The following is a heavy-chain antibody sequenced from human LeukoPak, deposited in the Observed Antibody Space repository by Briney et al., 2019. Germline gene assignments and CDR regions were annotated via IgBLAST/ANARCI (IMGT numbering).Heavy chain of an antibody. CDR1: GGSFSGYY. D-gene: IGHD6-19*01. Sequence: SETLSLTCAVYGGSFSGYYWSWIPQPPGKALEWIGEINHSGSTNYNPSLKSRVTISVDTSKNQFSLKLSSVTAADTAVYYCARFTSPSSGWYYWGQGTLVTVSS. CDR3: ARFTSPSSGWYY. J-gene: IGHJ4*02. V-gene: IGHV4-34*01. CDR2: INHSGST.